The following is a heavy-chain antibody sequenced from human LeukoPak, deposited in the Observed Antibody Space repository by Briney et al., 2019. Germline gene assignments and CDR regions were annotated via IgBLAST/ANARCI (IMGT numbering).Heavy chain of an antibody. CDR3: ARTSSLRFFDY. CDR2: INPRGGGT. V-gene: IGHV1-2*02. CDR1: GYTFTVYY. Sequence: ASVKVSCKASGYTFTVYYIHWVRQAPGQGLEWMGWINPRGGGTDYAENFQGRVTMTRDASITTAYMEVSRLRSDDTAVYYCARTSSLRFFDYWGQGTLVTVSS. D-gene: IGHD4-17*01. J-gene: IGHJ4*02.